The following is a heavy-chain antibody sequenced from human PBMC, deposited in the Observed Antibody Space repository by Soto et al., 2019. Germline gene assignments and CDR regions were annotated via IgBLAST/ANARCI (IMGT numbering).Heavy chain of an antibody. CDR3: ARDLPNQLPAHAFDI. D-gene: IGHD1-1*01. CDR1: GYTFTSYA. V-gene: IGHV1-3*01. CDR2: INAGNGNT. Sequence: GASVKVSCKASGYTFTSYAMHWVRQAPGQRLEWMGWINAGNGNTKYSQKFQGRVTITRDTSASTAYMELSSLRSEDTAVYHCARDLPNQLPAHAFDIWGQGTMVTVSS. J-gene: IGHJ3*02.